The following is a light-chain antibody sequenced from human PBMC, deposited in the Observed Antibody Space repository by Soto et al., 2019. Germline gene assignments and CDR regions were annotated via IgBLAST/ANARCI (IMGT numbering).Light chain of an antibody. CDR3: CSYAGSNNYV. V-gene: IGLV2-8*01. CDR2: EVT. Sequence: QSALTQPPSASGSPGQSITISCSDVGGYNYVSWYQQHPGKAPKLIIYEVTKRPSGVPNRFSGSKSGNTASLTVSGLQAEDDADYYCCSYAGSNNYVFGTGTKVTVL. CDR1: DVGGYNY. J-gene: IGLJ1*01.